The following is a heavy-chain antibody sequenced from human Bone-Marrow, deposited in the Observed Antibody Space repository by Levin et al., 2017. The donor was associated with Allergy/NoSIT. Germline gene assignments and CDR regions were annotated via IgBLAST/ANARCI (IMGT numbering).Heavy chain of an antibody. J-gene: IGHJ4*02. V-gene: IGHV3-23*01. D-gene: IGHD6-19*01. CDR1: GFTFSSYA. CDR3: AKDCFSPYIAVAGFFDY. CDR2: ISGSGGST. Sequence: LSLTCAASGFTFSSYAMSWVRQAPGKGLEWVSAISGSGGSTYYADSVKGRFTISRDNSKNTLYLQMNSLRAEDTAVYYCAKDCFSPYIAVAGFFDYWGQGTLVTVSS.